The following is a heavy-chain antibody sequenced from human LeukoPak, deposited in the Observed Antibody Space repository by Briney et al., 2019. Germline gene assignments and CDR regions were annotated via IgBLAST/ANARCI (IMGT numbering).Heavy chain of an antibody. D-gene: IGHD2-21*02. CDR1: GYTLTELS. CDR3: ATLPLRDVVVTANDAFDI. J-gene: IGHJ3*02. CDR2: FDPEDGET. V-gene: IGHV1-24*01. Sequence: ASVKVSCKVSGYTLTELSMHWVRQAPGKGLEWMGGFDPEDGETIYAQKFQGRVTMTEDTFTDTAYMELRSLRSEDTAVYYCATLPLRDVVVTANDAFDIWGQGTMVTVSS.